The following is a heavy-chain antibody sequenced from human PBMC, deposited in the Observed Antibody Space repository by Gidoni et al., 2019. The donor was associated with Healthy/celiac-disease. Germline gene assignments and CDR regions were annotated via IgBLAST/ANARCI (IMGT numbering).Heavy chain of an antibody. D-gene: IGHD6-13*01. V-gene: IGHV4-39*01. Sequence: QLQLQESGPGLVKPSETLSLTCTVSGGSISSSSYYWGWIRQPPGKWLEWIGSIYYSGSTYYNPSLKSRVTISVDTSKNQFSLKLSSVTAADTAVYYCARHWESIAAAGFDYWGQGTLVTVSS. CDR3: ARHWESIAAAGFDY. CDR2: IYYSGST. J-gene: IGHJ4*02. CDR1: GGSISSSSYY.